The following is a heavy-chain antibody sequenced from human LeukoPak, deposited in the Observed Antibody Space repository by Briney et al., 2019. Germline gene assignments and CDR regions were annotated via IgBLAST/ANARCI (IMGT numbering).Heavy chain of an antibody. CDR2: IYYSGST. Sequence: SETLSLTCTVSGGSISSSSYYWGWIRQPPGKGLEWIGSIYYSGSTYYNPSLKSRVTISVDTSKNQFSLKLSSVTAADTAVYYCARLGGHEFYFDYWGQGTLVTVSS. CDR1: GGSISSSSYY. CDR3: ARLGGHEFYFDY. J-gene: IGHJ4*02. D-gene: IGHD5-12*01. V-gene: IGHV4-39*01.